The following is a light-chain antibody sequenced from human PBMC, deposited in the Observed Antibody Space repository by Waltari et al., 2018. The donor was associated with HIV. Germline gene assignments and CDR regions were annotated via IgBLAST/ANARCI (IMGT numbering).Light chain of an antibody. Sequence: EIVLTQSPGTLSLSPGERVTLSCRASESVSSYLAWYQQKPGQAPRLLIYDASNRATGIPARFSGSGSGTDFTLTISSLEPEDFAVYYCHHRSNWPLTFGGGTKVEI. J-gene: IGKJ4*01. V-gene: IGKV3-11*01. CDR3: HHRSNWPLT. CDR1: ESVSSY. CDR2: DAS.